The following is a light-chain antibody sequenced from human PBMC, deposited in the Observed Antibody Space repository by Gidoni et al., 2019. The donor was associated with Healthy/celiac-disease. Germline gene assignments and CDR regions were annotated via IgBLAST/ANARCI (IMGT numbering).Light chain of an antibody. Sequence: VLTQSPATLSLSPGERATLSCRASQSVSSYLAWYQQKPGQAPRLLIYDASNRATGIPARFSGSGSGTDFTLTISSLEPEDFAVYYCQQRSNWPKTFGQGTKVEIK. V-gene: IGKV3-11*01. CDR3: QQRSNWPKT. J-gene: IGKJ1*01. CDR1: QSVSSY. CDR2: DAS.